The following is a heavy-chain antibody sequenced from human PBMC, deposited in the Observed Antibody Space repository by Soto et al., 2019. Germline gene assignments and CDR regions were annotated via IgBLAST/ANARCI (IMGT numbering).Heavy chain of an antibody. Sequence: KASETLSLTCTVSGGSISSYYWSWIRQPPGKGLEWIGYIYYSGSTNYNPSLKSRVTISVDTSKNQFSLKLSSVTAADTAVYYCARRYFDWLLDQYYYGMDVWSPGTTVTVSS. D-gene: IGHD3-9*01. CDR1: GGSISSYY. CDR3: ARRYFDWLLDQYYYGMDV. CDR2: IYYSGST. J-gene: IGHJ6*02. V-gene: IGHV4-59*01.